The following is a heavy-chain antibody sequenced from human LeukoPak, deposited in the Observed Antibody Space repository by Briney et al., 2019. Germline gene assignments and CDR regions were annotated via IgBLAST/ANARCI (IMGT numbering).Heavy chain of an antibody. J-gene: IGHJ4*02. CDR3: ARADDSSGLIDY. V-gene: IGHV4-31*03. D-gene: IGHD3-22*01. CDR1: GGSIRSGGYY. Sequence: SQTLSLTCTVSGGSIRSGGYYWSWIRQHPGKGLEWIGYIYYSGSTYYNPSLKSRVTISVDTSKNQFSLKLSSVTAADTAVYYCARADDSSGLIDYWGQGTLVTVSS. CDR2: IYYSGST.